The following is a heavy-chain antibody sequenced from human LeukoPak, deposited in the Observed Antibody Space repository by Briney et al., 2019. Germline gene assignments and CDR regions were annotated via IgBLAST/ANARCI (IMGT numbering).Heavy chain of an antibody. J-gene: IGHJ4*02. V-gene: IGHV3-23*01. D-gene: IGHD2-2*01. CDR1: GFTFDDYG. Sequence: PGGSLRLSCAASGFTFDDYGMSWVRQAPGKGLEWVSAISGSGGSTYYADSVKGRFTISRDNSKNTLYLQMNSLRAEDTAVYYCAKGGGYCSSTSCLAEGGDYWGQGTLVTVSS. CDR2: ISGSGGST. CDR3: AKGGGYCSSTSCLAEGGDY.